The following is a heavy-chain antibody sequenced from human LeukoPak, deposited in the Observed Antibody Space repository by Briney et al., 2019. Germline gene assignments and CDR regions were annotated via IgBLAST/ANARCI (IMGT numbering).Heavy chain of an antibody. Sequence: ASVKVSCKASGYTFTSYGISWVRQAPGQGLEWMGWISAYNGNTNYAQKLQGRVTMTTDTSTSTAYMELRSLRSDDTAVYYCARDPNGVLWFGELRPLDYWGQGTLVTVSS. J-gene: IGHJ4*02. CDR3: ARDPNGVLWFGELRPLDY. D-gene: IGHD3-10*01. V-gene: IGHV1-18*01. CDR1: GYTFTSYG. CDR2: ISAYNGNT.